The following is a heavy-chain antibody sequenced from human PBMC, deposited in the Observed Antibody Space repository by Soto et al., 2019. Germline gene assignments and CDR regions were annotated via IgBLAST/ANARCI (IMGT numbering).Heavy chain of an antibody. J-gene: IGHJ2*01. D-gene: IGHD2-2*01. Sequence: QVQLQESGPGLVKPSETLSLTCTVSGGSISSYYWSWIRQPPGKGLEWIGYIYYSGSTNYNPSLKSRVTISVDTSKNPFSLKLSSVTAADTAVYYCARRTGYCSSTSCERPYWYFDLWGRGTLVTVSS. CDR3: ARRTGYCSSTSCERPYWYFDL. CDR1: GGSISSYY. V-gene: IGHV4-59*08. CDR2: IYYSGST.